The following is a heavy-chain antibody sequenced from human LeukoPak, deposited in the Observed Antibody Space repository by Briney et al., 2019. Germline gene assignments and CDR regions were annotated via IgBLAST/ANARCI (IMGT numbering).Heavy chain of an antibody. V-gene: IGHV3-74*01. CDR1: GFTFCDYW. Sequence: VGAPRLSCAASGFTFCDYWMHWVRQAPGEGLLWVSTIDLAGEYTTYADSVKGRFTISRDNAKDKLYLQMNSLRSEDTAVYYCDSGNSHAFDIWGQGTMVTVSS. CDR3: DSGNSHAFDI. J-gene: IGHJ3*02. CDR2: IDLAGEYT. D-gene: IGHD6-25*01.